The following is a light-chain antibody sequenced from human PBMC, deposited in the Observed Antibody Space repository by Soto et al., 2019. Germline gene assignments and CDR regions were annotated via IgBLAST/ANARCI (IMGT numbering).Light chain of an antibody. CDR3: QLYGSSLVT. CDR1: QSISSSF. V-gene: IGKV3-20*01. Sequence: EIVLTQSPGTLSLSPAERAALSCRASQSISSSFLAWYQHKPGQAPRLLIHGASSRAPGIPDRFSGSGSGTDFTLTISRLDPEDFAVYYCQLYGSSLVTFGQGTKVEIK. J-gene: IGKJ2*01. CDR2: GAS.